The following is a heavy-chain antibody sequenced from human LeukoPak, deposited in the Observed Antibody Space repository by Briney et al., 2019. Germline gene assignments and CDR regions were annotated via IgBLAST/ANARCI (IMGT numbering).Heavy chain of an antibody. Sequence: GGSLRLSCAASGFTFSTYWMHWVRQVPGKGLVWVSRIHSNGGSISYADPVKGRFTISRDNAKNTLYLQLNSLRVEDTAVYFCAREVDTIDYWGQGTLVTVSS. CDR2: IHSNGGSI. V-gene: IGHV3-74*01. CDR3: AREVDTIDY. CDR1: GFTFSTYW. J-gene: IGHJ4*02. D-gene: IGHD5-18*01.